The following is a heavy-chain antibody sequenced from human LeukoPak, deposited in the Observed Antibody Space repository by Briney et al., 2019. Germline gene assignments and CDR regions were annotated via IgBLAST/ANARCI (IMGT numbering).Heavy chain of an antibody. CDR1: GGSISSYY. V-gene: IGHV4-59*01. CDR3: ARVERGYNWNDGVWWFDP. CDR2: IYYSGST. Sequence: SEPLSLTCTLSGGSISSYYWSWIRQPPGKGLEWIGYIYYSGSTNYNPSLKSRVTIPVDTSKNQFSLELSSVTAADTAVYYCARVERGYNWNDGVWWFDPWGQGTLVTVSS. D-gene: IGHD1-20*01. J-gene: IGHJ5*02.